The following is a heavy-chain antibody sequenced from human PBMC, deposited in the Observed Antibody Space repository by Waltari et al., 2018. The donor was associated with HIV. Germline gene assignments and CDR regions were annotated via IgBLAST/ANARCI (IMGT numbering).Heavy chain of an antibody. CDR2: RYSGGTI. CDR1: GFNVSSNY. J-gene: IGHJ6*02. V-gene: IGHV3-53*01. Sequence: EVQVVESGGGLIQPGGSRRLSCATSGFNVSSNYMHWVRQAPGKGREWVSVRYSGGTIYYADSVKGRFTISRDTSKNTVYLQRNSLRPEDTAVYYCASVSFIPLGGLIAPLQYYGLDVWGQGTTVTVSS. D-gene: IGHD3-16*02. CDR3: ASVSFIPLGGLIAPLQYYGLDV.